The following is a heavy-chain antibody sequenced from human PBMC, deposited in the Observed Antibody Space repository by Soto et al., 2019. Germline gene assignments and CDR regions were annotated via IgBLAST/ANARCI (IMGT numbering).Heavy chain of an antibody. Sequence: QVQLVESGGGVVQPGRSLRLSCAASGFTFSSYGMHWVRQAPGKGLEWVAVIWYDGSNKYYADSVKGRFTISRDNSKNTLYLQMNSLRADDTAVYYCARARVGAADYWGQGTMVTVSS. J-gene: IGHJ4*02. CDR2: IWYDGSNK. V-gene: IGHV3-33*01. CDR1: GFTFSSYG. D-gene: IGHD1-26*01. CDR3: ARARVGAADY.